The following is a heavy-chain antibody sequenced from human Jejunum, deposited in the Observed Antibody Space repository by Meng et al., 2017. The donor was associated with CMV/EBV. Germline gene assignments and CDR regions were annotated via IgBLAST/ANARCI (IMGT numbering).Heavy chain of an antibody. J-gene: IGHJ4*02. CDR2: VSYDGTNT. V-gene: IGHV3-30*04. Sequence: FGSQARHWVRQAPGKGMEWMGVVSYDGTNTYHADSILGRFTDSRDNNRNTVSLQMKRVTSDDTGLYYCVRSPLSVARDFYFDHWGQGAQVTVSS. D-gene: IGHD5/OR15-5a*01. CDR3: VRSPLSVARDFYFDH. CDR1: FGSQA.